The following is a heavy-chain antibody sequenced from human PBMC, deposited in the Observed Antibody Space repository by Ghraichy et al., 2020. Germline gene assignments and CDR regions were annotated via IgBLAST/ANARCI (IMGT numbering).Heavy chain of an antibody. CDR1: GFTFSSYA. D-gene: IGHD2/OR15-2a*01. V-gene: IGHV3-64D*06. J-gene: IGHJ4*02. CDR2: ISSDGGST. CDR3: TGLYDYFDY. Sequence: LSLTCSVSGFTFSSYAIHWVRQAPGKGLEYVSAISSDGGSTYYADSVKGRFTISRDNSKNTLYLQRSSLRSEDTAVYYCTGLYDYFDYRGQGTLVAVSS.